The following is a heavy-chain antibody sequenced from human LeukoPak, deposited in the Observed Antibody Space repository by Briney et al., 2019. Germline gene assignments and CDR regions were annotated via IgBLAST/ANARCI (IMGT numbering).Heavy chain of an antibody. CDR1: GYTLTELS. J-gene: IGHJ5*02. Sequence: ASVKVSCKVSGYTLTELSMHWVRQAPGKGLEWMGGFDPEDGETIYAQKFQGRVTMTEDTSTDTAYMELGSLRSDDTAVYYCARSYGSGSYINWFDPWGQGTLVTVSS. CDR2: FDPEDGET. D-gene: IGHD3-10*01. V-gene: IGHV1-24*01. CDR3: ARSYGSGSYINWFDP.